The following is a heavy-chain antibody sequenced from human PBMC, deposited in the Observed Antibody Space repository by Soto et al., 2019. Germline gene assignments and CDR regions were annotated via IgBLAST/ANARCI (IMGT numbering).Heavy chain of an antibody. CDR2: ISSDGTYI. CDR1: GFTFTNYW. D-gene: IGHD2-2*01. V-gene: IGHV3-74*03. CDR3: VWNVVVTPDSVWFDP. Sequence: GGSLRLSCVVSGFTFTNYWMHWVRQAPGKGLVWVSRISSDGTYIQYGDSVRGRFTISRDNAKNTVYLQMNSLRAEDTAVYYCVWNVVVTPDSVWFDPWGQGTLVTVSS. J-gene: IGHJ5*02.